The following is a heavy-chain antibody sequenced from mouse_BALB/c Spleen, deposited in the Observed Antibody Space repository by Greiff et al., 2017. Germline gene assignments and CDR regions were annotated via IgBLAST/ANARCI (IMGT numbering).Heavy chain of an antibody. D-gene: IGHD2-10*01. CDR2: IWAGGST. CDR1: GFSLTSYG. J-gene: IGHJ3*01. V-gene: IGHV2-9*02. Sequence: VQRVESGPGLVAPSQSLSITCTVSGFSLTSYGVHWVRQPPGKGLEWLGVIWAGGSTNYNSALMSRLSISKDNSKSQVFLKMNSLQTDDTAMYYCATYYGNYEGWFAYWGQGTLVTVSA. CDR3: ATYYGNYEGWFAY.